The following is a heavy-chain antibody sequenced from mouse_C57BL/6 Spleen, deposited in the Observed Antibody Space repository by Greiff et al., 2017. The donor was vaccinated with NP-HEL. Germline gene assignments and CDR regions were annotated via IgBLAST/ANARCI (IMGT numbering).Heavy chain of an antibody. CDR2: ISSGGDYI. CDR1: GFTFSSYA. D-gene: IGHD1-1*01. V-gene: IGHV5-9-1*02. J-gene: IGHJ4*01. Sequence: EVMLVESGEGLVKPGGSLKLSCAASGFTFSSYAMSWVRQTPEKRLEWVAYISSGGDYIYYADTVKGRFTISRDNARNTLYLQMSSLKSEDTAMYYCTRYYYGSSGAMDYWGQGTSVTVSS. CDR3: TRYYYGSSGAMDY.